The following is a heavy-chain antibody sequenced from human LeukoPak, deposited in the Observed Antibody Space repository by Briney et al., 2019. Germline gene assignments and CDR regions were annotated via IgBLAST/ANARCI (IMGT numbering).Heavy chain of an antibody. CDR3: ARATVGATAFDY. Sequence: SVKVSCKASGGTFSSYAISWVRQAPGQGLEWMGRIIPIFGIANYAQKFQGRVTITADKSTSTAYMELSSLRSEDTAVYYCARATVGATAFDYWGQGTLVTASS. V-gene: IGHV1-69*04. D-gene: IGHD1-26*01. J-gene: IGHJ4*02. CDR1: GGTFSSYA. CDR2: IIPIFGIA.